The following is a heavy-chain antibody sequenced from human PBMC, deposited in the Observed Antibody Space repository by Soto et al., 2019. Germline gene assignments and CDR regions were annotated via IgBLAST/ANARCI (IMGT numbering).Heavy chain of an antibody. CDR2: INHRGDT. CDR1: GGSSSNYY. J-gene: IGHJ4*02. V-gene: IGHV4-34*01. Sequence: SETLSLTCAVYGGSSSNYYWSWIRQPPGKGLEWIGEINHRGDTNYNPSLKSRVNLSVDTSKNQLSLKVSSVTAADTALYYCARGARYNSSWYNWGQGTLVTVSS. CDR3: ARGARYNSSWYN. D-gene: IGHD6-13*01.